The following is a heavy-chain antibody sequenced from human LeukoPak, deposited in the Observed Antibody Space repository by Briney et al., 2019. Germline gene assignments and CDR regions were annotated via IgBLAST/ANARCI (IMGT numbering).Heavy chain of an antibody. V-gene: IGHV3-21*01. D-gene: IGHD3-10*01. Sequence: GGSLRLSCAASGFTFSSYSMNWVRQAPGKGLEWFSSISSSSSYIYYADSVKGRFTISRDNAKNSLYLQMNSLRAEDTALYYCARVTTMVRGVIIGFDYWGQGTLVTASS. J-gene: IGHJ4*02. CDR2: ISSSSSYI. CDR3: ARVTTMVRGVIIGFDY. CDR1: GFTFSSYS.